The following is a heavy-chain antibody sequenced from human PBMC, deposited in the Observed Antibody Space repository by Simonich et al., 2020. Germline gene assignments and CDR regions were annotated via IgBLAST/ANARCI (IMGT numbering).Heavy chain of an antibody. D-gene: IGHD3-22*01. CDR1: GFTFSSYA. V-gene: IGHV3-23*01. J-gene: IGHJ3*02. CDR3: AKDRGERITMIVVVIDAFDI. Sequence: GGGLVQPGGSLRLSCAASGFTFSSYAISWVRQAPGKGLEWVSVISGSGGSTYYADSVKGRFTISRDNSKNTLYLKMNSLRAEDTAVYYCAKDRGERITMIVVVIDAFDIWGQGTMVTVSS. CDR2: ISGSGGST.